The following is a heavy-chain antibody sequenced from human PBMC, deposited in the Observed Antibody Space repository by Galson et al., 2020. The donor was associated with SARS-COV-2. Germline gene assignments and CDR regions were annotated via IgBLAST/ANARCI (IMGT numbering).Heavy chain of an antibody. D-gene: IGHD5-18*01. J-gene: IGHJ4*02. CDR1: GFTFSSYS. CDR3: ARDSGYVDTFDY. CDR2: ISSSSSYI. Sequence: GESLKISCAASGFTFSSYSMNWVRQAPGKGLEWVSSISSSSSYIYYADSVKGRFTISRDNAKNSLYLQMNSLRAEDTAVYYCARDSGYVDTFDYWGQGTLVTVSS. V-gene: IGHV3-21*01.